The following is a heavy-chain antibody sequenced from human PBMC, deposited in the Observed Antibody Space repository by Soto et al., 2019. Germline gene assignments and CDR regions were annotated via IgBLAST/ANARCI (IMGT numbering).Heavy chain of an antibody. D-gene: IGHD6-19*01. CDR1: GGTFSSYA. J-gene: IGHJ6*04. CDR3: ARDGIAVAGVYYYYGMDV. Sequence: QVQLVQSGAEVKKPGSSVKVSCKASGGTFSSYAISWVRQAPGQGLEWMGGIIPIFGTANYAQKFQGRVTITADESTSTAYMALRSLRSEDTAVYYCARDGIAVAGVYYYYGMDVWGKGTTVTVSS. CDR2: IIPIFGTA. V-gene: IGHV1-69*01.